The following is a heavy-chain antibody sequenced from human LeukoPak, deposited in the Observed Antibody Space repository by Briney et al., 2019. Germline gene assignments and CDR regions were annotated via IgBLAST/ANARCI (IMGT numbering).Heavy chain of an antibody. CDR1: GYSISSGYY. J-gene: IGHJ5*02. CDR3: ARKTLPRGYGRGWFDP. CDR2: IYHSGTT. D-gene: IGHD2-15*01. V-gene: IGHV4-38-2*01. Sequence: SETLSLTCAVSGYSISSGYYWGWIRQPPREGPEWNGRIYHSGTTYYTPSLKRRVTISVDTSTTRFSVKLSSVTAADTAVYYWARKTLPRGYGRGWFDPWRQGTLVTVS.